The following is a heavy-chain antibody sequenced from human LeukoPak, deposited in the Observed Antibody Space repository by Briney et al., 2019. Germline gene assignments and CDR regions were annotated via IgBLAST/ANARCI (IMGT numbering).Heavy chain of an antibody. V-gene: IGHV1-46*01. CDR1: GYTFTSYY. J-gene: IGHJ4*02. CDR3: ARDLGSPDYDFWSALDY. D-gene: IGHD3-3*01. Sequence: ASVKVSCKASGYTFTSYYMHWVRQAPGQGLEWMGIINPSGGSTSYAQKFQGRVTMTRDTSTSTAYMELSSLRSEDTAVYYCARDLGSPDYDFWSALDYWGQGTLVTVSS. CDR2: INPSGGST.